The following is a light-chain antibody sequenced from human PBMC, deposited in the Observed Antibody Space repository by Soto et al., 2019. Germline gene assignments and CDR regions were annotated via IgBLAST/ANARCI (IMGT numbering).Light chain of an antibody. CDR3: QQYNSYSPRT. Sequence: DIQMTQSPSTLSASVGDRVTITCRASQSISSWLAWYQQKPGKAPKLLIYDASSLESGVPSRFSGSGSGTEFTLTVSSLQPDDFGTYFWQQYNSYSPRTFGGGTKVEIK. CDR2: DAS. J-gene: IGKJ4*02. V-gene: IGKV1-5*01. CDR1: QSISSW.